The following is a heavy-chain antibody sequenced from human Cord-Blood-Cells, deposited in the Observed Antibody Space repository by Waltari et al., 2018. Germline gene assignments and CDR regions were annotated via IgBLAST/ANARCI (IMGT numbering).Heavy chain of an antibody. CDR3: ARDLYSSSWEADY. D-gene: IGHD6-13*01. CDR1: GYTFTGHY. CDR2: INPNSGGT. J-gene: IGHJ4*02. Sequence: QVQLVQSGAEVKKPGASVKVSCKASGYTFTGHYMHWVRQAPGQGREWMGWINPNSGGTNYAQKFQGRVTMTRDTSISTAYMELSRLRSDDTAVYYCARDLYSSSWEADYWGQGTLVTVSS. V-gene: IGHV1-2*02.